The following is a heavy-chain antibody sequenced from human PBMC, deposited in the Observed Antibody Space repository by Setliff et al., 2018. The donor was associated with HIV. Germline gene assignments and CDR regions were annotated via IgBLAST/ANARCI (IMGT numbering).Heavy chain of an antibody. D-gene: IGHD5-12*01. CDR2: IHYSGST. J-gene: IGHJ6*03. CDR3: ARSGGSRHYYYYYMEV. V-gene: IGHV4-59*01. CDR1: GGSISSYY. Sequence: PETLSPTCTVSGGSISSYYWSWVRQPPGKGIEWIGYIHYSGSTNYHPSPKSRVTISVDTSKNQFSLKLSSVTAADTAVYYCARSGGSRHYYYYYMEVWGKGTTVTVSS.